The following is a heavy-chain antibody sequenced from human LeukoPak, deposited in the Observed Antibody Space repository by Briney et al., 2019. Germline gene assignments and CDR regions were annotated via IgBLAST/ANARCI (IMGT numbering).Heavy chain of an antibody. CDR1: GFTFSSYA. Sequence: QPGGSLRLSCAASGFTFSSYAMSWVRQAPGKGLEWVSGISGSGGSTYYADSVKGRFTISRDNSKNTLYLQMNSLRAEDTAVYYCAKGPWYRYGYEDYWGQGTLVTVSS. CDR2: ISGSGGST. CDR3: AKGPWYRYGYEDY. D-gene: IGHD5-18*01. J-gene: IGHJ4*02. V-gene: IGHV3-23*01.